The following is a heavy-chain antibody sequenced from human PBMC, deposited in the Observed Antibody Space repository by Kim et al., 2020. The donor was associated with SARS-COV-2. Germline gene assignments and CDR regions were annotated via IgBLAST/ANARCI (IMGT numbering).Heavy chain of an antibody. J-gene: IGHJ5*02. V-gene: IGHV1-69*13. D-gene: IGHD3-10*01. Sequence: SVKVSCKASGGTFSSYAISWVRQAPGQGLEWMGGIIPIFGTANYAQKFQGRVTITADESTSTAYMELSSLRSEDTAVYYCASLNHYYGSGSYYLNWFDPWGQGTLVTVSS. CDR3: ASLNHYYGSGSYYLNWFDP. CDR2: IIPIFGTA. CDR1: GGTFSSYA.